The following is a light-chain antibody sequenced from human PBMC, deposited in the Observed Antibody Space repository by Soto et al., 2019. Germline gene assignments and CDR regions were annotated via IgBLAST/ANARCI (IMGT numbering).Light chain of an antibody. V-gene: IGKV3-15*01. CDR2: GAS. CDR3: QQYNSWPWT. Sequence: EIVMTQSPATLSVSPGERATLSCRASQSISTNLAWYQQRPGQAPRLLFYGASTRATDIPARFSDSGSGTESTLTISSLQSEDFAVYYCQQYNSWPWTFGQGTKVELK. J-gene: IGKJ1*01. CDR1: QSISTN.